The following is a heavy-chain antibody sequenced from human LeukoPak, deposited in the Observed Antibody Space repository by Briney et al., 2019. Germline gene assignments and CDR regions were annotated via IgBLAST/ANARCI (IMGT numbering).Heavy chain of an antibody. CDR1: GYTFTSYY. V-gene: IGHV1-46*01. J-gene: IGHJ6*03. CDR2: INPSGGST. D-gene: IGHD1-26*01. Sequence: SVKVSCKASGYTFTSYYMHWVRQAPGQGLEWMGIINPSGGSTSYAQKFQGRVTMTRDMSTSTVYMELSSLRSEDTAVYYCARVLVGATTGASYYYYYMDVWGKGTTVTVSS. CDR3: ARVLVGATTGASYYYYYMDV.